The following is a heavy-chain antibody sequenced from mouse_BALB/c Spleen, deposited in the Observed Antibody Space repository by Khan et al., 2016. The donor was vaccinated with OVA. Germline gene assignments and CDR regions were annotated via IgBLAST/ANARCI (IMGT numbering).Heavy chain of an antibody. V-gene: IGHV1-7*01. Sequence: QVQLKQSGAELAKPGASVKMSCKASGYTFTSYWMHWVKQRPGQGLEWIGYINPSAGYTDYNQTFKDKATLTADKSSSTAYMQLNSLTSEDSAVDYCARDRIDYWGQGTTLTVSS. CDR2: INPSAGYT. CDR1: GYTFTSYW. CDR3: ARDRIDY. J-gene: IGHJ2*01.